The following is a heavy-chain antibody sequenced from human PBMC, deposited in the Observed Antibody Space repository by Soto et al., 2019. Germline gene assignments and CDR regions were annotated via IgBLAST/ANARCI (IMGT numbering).Heavy chain of an antibody. CDR2: ISYDGNDK. D-gene: IGHD4-17*01. J-gene: IGHJ6*03. CDR3: ARRKTVTTGHYYYYIDV. Sequence: VQLLESGGGSVQPGGSLRLSCVASGFTFSSYAMHWVRRPPGKGLEWVAVISYDGNDKYYADSVKGRFTISRDDSKNTLYLQMNSLRREDTAIYYCARRKTVTTGHYYYYIDVWGKGTTVTVSS. V-gene: IGHV3-30*03. CDR1: GFTFSSYA.